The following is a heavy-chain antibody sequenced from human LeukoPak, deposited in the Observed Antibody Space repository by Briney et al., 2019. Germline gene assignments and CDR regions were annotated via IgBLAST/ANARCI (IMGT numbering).Heavy chain of an antibody. CDR2: ISGNGSSS. Sequence: GGSLILSCAASGFTFSSYVMSWVRQAPGRVLEWVSAISGNGSSSYYEDCVKGPFNIYRDNSKNTLYRQMNSLRAEDTAVYHCAKYEAQKILVVPAAILPRFVPWGQGPLVTVSS. CDR3: AKYEAQKILVVPAAILPRFVP. CDR1: GFTFSSYV. J-gene: IGHJ5*02. V-gene: IGHV3-23*01. D-gene: IGHD2-2*02.